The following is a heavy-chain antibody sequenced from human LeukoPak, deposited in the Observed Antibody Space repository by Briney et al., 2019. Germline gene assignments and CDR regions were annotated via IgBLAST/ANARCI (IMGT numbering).Heavy chain of an antibody. J-gene: IGHJ4*02. CDR1: GGSISGSSYY. CDR3: AGGRYSSSWYEIDY. CDR2: IYYSGST. D-gene: IGHD6-13*01. V-gene: IGHV4-39*07. Sequence: PSETLSLTCTVSGGSISGSSYYWGWIRQPPGKGLEWIGSIYYSGSTNYSPSLKSRVTISVDTSKNQFSLKLSSVTAADTAVYYCAGGRYSSSWYEIDYWGQGTLVTVSS.